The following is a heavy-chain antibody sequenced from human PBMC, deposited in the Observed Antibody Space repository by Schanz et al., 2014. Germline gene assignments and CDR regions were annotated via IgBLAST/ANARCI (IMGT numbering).Heavy chain of an antibody. Sequence: QVQLVQSGAEVKKPGSSVKVSCKASGGTFSTYTISWVRQAPGQGLEWMGRIIPILGIANYAQKFQGRVTITADKSTFTAYMDVSSLRSEDTAVYYCARDGGEVVRGVIEGVNHYYYGMDVWGQGTTVTVS. D-gene: IGHD3-10*01. CDR3: ARDGGEVVRGVIEGVNHYYYGMDV. CDR2: IIPILGIA. J-gene: IGHJ6*02. CDR1: GGTFSTYT. V-gene: IGHV1-69*08.